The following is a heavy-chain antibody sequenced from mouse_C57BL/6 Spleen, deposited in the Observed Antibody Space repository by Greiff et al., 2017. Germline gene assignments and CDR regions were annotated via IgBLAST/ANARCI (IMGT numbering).Heavy chain of an antibody. J-gene: IGHJ1*03. CDR2: IYPGNSDT. V-gene: IGHV1-5*01. CDR1: GYTFTSYW. CDR3: TRGDDGYYVRYFDV. D-gene: IGHD2-3*01. Sequence: VQLQQSGTVLARPGASVKMSCKTSGYTFTSYWMHWVKQRPGQGLEWIGGIYPGNSDTSYNQKFQGKAKLTAVTSASTAYMELSSLTNEDSAVYYCTRGDDGYYVRYFDVWGTGTTVTVSS.